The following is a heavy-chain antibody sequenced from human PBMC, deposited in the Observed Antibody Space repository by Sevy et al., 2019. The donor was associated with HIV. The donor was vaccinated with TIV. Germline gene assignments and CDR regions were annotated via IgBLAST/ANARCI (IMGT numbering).Heavy chain of an antibody. CDR1: GFTFDDYA. CDR2: ISWNSGSI. J-gene: IGHJ6*02. D-gene: IGHD3-10*01. Sequence: GGSLRLSCAASGFTFDDYAMHWVRQAPGKGLEWVSGISWNSGSIGYADSVKGRFTISRDNAKNSLYLQMNSLGAEDTALYYCSKDIRGSGMVRRVILSGNSYGIDVWGQGTTVTVSS. CDR3: SKDIRGSGMVRRVILSGNSYGIDV. V-gene: IGHV3-9*01.